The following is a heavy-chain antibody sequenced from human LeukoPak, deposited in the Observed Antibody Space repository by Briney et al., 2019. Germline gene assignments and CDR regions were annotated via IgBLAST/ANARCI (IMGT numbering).Heavy chain of an antibody. CDR2: IYHSGST. Sequence: SETLSLTCTVSGYSISSGYYWGWIRQPPGKGLEWIGSIYHSGSTYYNPSLKSRVTISVDTSKNQFSLKLSSVTAADTAVYYCASYCSGGSCYPPEGMDVWGQGTTVTVSS. D-gene: IGHD2-15*01. V-gene: IGHV4-38-2*02. J-gene: IGHJ6*02. CDR3: ASYCSGGSCYPPEGMDV. CDR1: GYSISSGYY.